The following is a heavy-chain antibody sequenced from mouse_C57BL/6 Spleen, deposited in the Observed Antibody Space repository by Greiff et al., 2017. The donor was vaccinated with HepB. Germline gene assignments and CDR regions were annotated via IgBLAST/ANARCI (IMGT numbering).Heavy chain of an antibody. V-gene: IGHV5-17*01. D-gene: IGHD5-1*01. Sequence: EVQVVESGGGLVKPGGSLKLSCAASGFTFSDYGMHWVRQAPEKGLEWVAYISSGSSTIYYADTVKGRFTISRDNAKNTLFLQMTSLRSEDTAMYYCARPGYLRYFDVWGTGTTVTVSS. CDR1: GFTFSDYG. CDR2: ISSGSSTI. CDR3: ARPGYLRYFDV. J-gene: IGHJ1*03.